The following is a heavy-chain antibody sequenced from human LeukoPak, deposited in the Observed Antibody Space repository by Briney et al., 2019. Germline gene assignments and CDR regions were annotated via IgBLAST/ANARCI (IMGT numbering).Heavy chain of an antibody. CDR2: IYSGGST. V-gene: IGHV3-53*01. CDR1: GFTVRSNY. CDR3: ARDGVGSGWYDY. D-gene: IGHD6-19*01. J-gene: IGHJ4*02. Sequence: GGSLRLSCAASGFTVRSNYMSWARQAPGKGLEWVSVIYSGGSTYYADSVKGRFTISRDNSKNTLYLQMNSLRAEDTAVYYCARDGVGSGWYDYWGQGTLVTVSS.